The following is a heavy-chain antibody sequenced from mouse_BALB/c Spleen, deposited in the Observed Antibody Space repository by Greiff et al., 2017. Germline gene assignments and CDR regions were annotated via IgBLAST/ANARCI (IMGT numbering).Heavy chain of an antibody. J-gene: IGHJ2*01. Sequence: EVNLVESGGGLVKPGGSLKLSCAASGFTFSSYAMSWVRQTPEKRLEWVATISSGGSYTYYPDSVKGRFTISRDNAKNTLYLQMSSLRSEDTAMYYCARQGDYWGQGTTLTVSS. CDR1: GFTFSSYA. CDR2: ISSGGSYT. CDR3: ARQGDY. V-gene: IGHV5-9-3*01.